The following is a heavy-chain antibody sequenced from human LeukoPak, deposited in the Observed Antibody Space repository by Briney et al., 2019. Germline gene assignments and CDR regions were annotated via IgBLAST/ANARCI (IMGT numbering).Heavy chain of an antibody. CDR1: GGSFSGYY. D-gene: IGHD6-13*01. J-gene: IGHJ4*02. CDR2: INHSGST. Sequence: SETLSLTCAVYGGSFSGYYWSWIRQPPGKGLEWIGEINHSGSTNYNPSLKSRVTISVDTSKNQFSLKLSSVTAADTAVYYCARARYSSSLNRDYWGQGTLVTVSS. V-gene: IGHV4-34*01. CDR3: ARARYSSSLNRDY.